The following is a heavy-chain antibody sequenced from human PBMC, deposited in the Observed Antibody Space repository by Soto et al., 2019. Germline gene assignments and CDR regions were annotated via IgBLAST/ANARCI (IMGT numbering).Heavy chain of an antibody. V-gene: IGHV4-4*02. J-gene: IGHJ4*02. CDR3: ARVRYDRSGFDH. D-gene: IGHD3-22*01. Sequence: QVQLQESGPGLVRPSGALSVTCAVSGDSISRSHWWSWVRQSPGKGLEWIGEISHSGITNYNPSHKSRVTISGDKSKNQLSLKLTSVTAADTAVYYCARVRYDRSGFDHWGQGTVVSVSS. CDR1: GDSISRSHW. CDR2: ISHSGIT.